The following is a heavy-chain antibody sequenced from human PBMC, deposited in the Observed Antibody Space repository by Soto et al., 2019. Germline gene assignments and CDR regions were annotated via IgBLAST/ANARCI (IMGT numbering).Heavy chain of an antibody. Sequence: EVQLVESGGRLVQPGGSLRLSCAASGFTLSSYSMNWARQAPGKGLEWVSYISSSSSTIYYADSVKGRFTISRDNAKNSPSLQMNRLRDEDTAVYYCVRGGAFQINDWGQGTLVTVSS. CDR2: ISSSSSTI. D-gene: IGHD3-16*01. CDR1: GFTLSSYS. J-gene: IGHJ4*02. V-gene: IGHV3-48*02. CDR3: VRGGAFQIND.